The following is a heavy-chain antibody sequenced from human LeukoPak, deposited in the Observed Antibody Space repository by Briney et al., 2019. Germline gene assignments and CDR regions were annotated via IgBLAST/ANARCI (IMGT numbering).Heavy chain of an antibody. CDR3: ARAAMLTFGGPLDY. CDR1: GYSLRRGYY. J-gene: IGHJ4*02. Sequence: PSETLSLTCTLPGYSLRRGYYWGWIRPPPGRGLEGIGTIYHSGTTYFNPSLKRRVIISVDTSKNQFSLKLSSVTAADTAVYYCARAAMLTFGGPLDYWGQGALVTVSS. CDR2: IYHSGTT. V-gene: IGHV4-38-2*02. D-gene: IGHD3-16*01.